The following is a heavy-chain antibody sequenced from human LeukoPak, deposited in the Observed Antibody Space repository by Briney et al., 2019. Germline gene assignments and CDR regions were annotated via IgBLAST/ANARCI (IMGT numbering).Heavy chain of an antibody. V-gene: IGHV4-31*03. CDR3: ARFIQPWGPIDY. CDR2: IYYSGST. D-gene: IGHD5-18*01. CDR1: GGSISSGGYY. Sequence: PSETLSLTCTVSGGSISSGGYYWSWIRQHPGKGLEWIGYIYYSGSTYYNPSLKSRVTISVDRSKNQFSLKLSSVTAADTAVYYCARFIQPWGPIDYWGQGTLVTVSS. J-gene: IGHJ4*02.